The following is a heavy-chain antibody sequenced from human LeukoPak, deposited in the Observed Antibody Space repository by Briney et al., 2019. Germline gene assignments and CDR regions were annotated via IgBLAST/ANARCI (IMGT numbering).Heavy chain of an antibody. CDR2: ISWNSGSI. V-gene: IGHV3-9*01. D-gene: IGHD3-16*01. CDR1: GFTFDDYA. Sequence: QPGRSLRLSCAASGFTFDDYAMHWVRQAPGKGLEWVSGISWNSGSIGYADSVKGRSTISRDNAKNSLYLQMNSLRAEDTAVYYCAKEKGVWGSANWFDPWGQGTLVTVSS. CDR3: AKEKGVWGSANWFDP. J-gene: IGHJ5*02.